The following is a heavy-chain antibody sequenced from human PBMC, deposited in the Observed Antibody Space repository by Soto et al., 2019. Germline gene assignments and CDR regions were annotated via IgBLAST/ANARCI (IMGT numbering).Heavy chain of an antibody. CDR1: GFTFSTYA. V-gene: IGHV3-30-3*01. CDR3: ARVYSSGIGTYYYYGMDV. D-gene: IGHD6-19*01. Sequence: GGSLRLSCAASGFTFSTYAMHWVRQAPGKGLEWVAVISYDGTKKYYADSVKGRFTISRDNSKNTLYLQMNSLRDEDTAIYYCARVYSSGIGTYYYYGMDVWGQGTTVTVSS. CDR2: ISYDGTKK. J-gene: IGHJ6*02.